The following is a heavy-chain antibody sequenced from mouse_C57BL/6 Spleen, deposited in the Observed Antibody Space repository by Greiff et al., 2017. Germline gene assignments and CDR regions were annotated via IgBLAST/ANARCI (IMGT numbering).Heavy chain of an antibody. CDR2: INPGSGGT. D-gene: IGHD1-1*01. CDR1: GYAFTNYL. J-gene: IGHJ3*01. Sequence: QVQLQQSGAELVRPGTSVKVSCKASGYAFTNYLIEWVKQRPGQGLEWIGVINPGSGGTNYNEKFKGKATLTADKSSSTAYMQLISLTSEDSAVYFCARSHGSSYFAYWGQGTLVTVSA. V-gene: IGHV1-54*01. CDR3: ARSHGSSYFAY.